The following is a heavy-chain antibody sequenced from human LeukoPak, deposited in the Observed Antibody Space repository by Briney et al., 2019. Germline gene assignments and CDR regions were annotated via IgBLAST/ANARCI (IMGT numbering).Heavy chain of an antibody. CDR3: ARARPYYYDSRGLYWFDP. V-gene: IGHV4-31*03. CDR2: IYYSGST. J-gene: IGHJ5*02. CDR1: GGSISSGGYY. D-gene: IGHD3-22*01. Sequence: PSETLSLTCTVSGGSISSGGYYWSWIRQHPGKGLEWIGYIYYSGSTYYSPSLKSRVTISVDTSKNQFSLKLSSVTAADTAVYYCARARPYYYDSRGLYWFDPWGQGTLVTVSS.